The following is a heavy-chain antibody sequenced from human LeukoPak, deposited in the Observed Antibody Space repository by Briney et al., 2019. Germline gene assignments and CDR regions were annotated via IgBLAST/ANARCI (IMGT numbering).Heavy chain of an antibody. CDR2: ISAYNGNT. Sequence: ASVKVSCKASGYTFTNYGISWVRQAPGQGLEWMGWISAYNGNTNYAQKLQGRGTMTTDTSTNTAYMELRSLRSDDTAVYYCARDLGEGSLLEYWGQGTLVTVSS. V-gene: IGHV1-18*01. D-gene: IGHD2-21*01. CDR1: GYTFTNYG. J-gene: IGHJ4*02. CDR3: ARDLGEGSLLEY.